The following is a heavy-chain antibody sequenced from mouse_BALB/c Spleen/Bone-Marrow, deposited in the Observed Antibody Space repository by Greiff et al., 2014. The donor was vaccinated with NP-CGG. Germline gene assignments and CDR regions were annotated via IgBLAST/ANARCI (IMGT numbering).Heavy chain of an antibody. J-gene: IGHJ4*01. V-gene: IGHV1S29*02. CDR1: GYTFTDYK. CDR2: IYPYNGVT. D-gene: IGHD2-4*01. CDR3: AGKAYSDYDYALDF. Sequence: EVQVVESGPELVKPGASVKISCKASGYTFTDYKMHWVKLRHGKSLEWIGYIYPYNGVTGYNQKFKSKATLTVDNSSSTAYMELRSLTSEDSAVYYGAGKAYSDYDYALDFWGQGTSVTVSS.